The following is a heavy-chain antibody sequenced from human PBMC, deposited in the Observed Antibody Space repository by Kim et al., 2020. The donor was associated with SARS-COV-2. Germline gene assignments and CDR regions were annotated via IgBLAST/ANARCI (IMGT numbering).Heavy chain of an antibody. CDR1: GFTFSNAW. V-gene: IGHV3-15*01. D-gene: IGHD2-2*01. Sequence: GGSLRLSCAASGFTFSNAWMSWVRQAPGKGLEWVGRIKSKTDGGTTDYAAPVKGRFTISRDDSKNTLYLQMNSLKTEDTAVYYCTTGDCSSTSCYAPDAFDIWGQGTMVTVSS. CDR2: IKSKTDGGTT. CDR3: TTGDCSSTSCYAPDAFDI. J-gene: IGHJ3*02.